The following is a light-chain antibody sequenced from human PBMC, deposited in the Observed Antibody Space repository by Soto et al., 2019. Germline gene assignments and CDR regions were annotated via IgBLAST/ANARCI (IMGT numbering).Light chain of an antibody. CDR3: QQYNNWPRT. J-gene: IGKJ1*01. V-gene: IGKV3-15*01. CDR1: QSVSSN. CDR2: GAS. Sequence: EIVMTQSPATLSVSPGERATLSCRASQSVSSNLAWYQQKPGQAPRLLIYGASTRATGISARFSGRGSGTEFTLTISSLQSEDFAVYYCQQYNNWPRTFGQGTKVEIK.